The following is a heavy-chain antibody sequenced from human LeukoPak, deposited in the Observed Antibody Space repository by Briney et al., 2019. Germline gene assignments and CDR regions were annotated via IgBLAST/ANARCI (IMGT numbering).Heavy chain of an antibody. J-gene: IGHJ4*02. CDR3: ARGGSGSGSYLSIIDY. CDR1: GFTFSSYG. CDR2: IWYDGSNK. V-gene: IGHV3-33*01. Sequence: GRSLRLSCAASGFTFSSYGMHWVRQAPGKGLEWVAVIWYDGSNKYYADSVKGRFTISRDNSKNTLYLQMNSLRAEDTAVYYCARGGSGSGSYLSIIDYWGQGTLVTVSS. D-gene: IGHD3-10*01.